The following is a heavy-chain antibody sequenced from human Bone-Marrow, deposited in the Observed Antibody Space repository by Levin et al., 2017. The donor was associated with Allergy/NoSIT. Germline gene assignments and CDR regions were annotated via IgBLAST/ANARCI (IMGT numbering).Heavy chain of an antibody. CDR2: ISYDGSYK. CDR3: AKDFSAVNVYYFDY. CDR1: GFTFSTYG. V-gene: IGHV3-30*18. D-gene: IGHD3-3*01. Sequence: GGSLRLSCAASGFTFSTYGMHWVRQAPGKGLEWVAFISYDGSYKLYGNSVKGRFTISRDNSNNTLYLQMDGLRVEDTAVYYCAKDFSAVNVYYFDYWGQGTLVTVSS. J-gene: IGHJ4*02.